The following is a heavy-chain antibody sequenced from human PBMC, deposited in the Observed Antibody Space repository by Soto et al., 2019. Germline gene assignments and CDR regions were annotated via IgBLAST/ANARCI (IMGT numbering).Heavy chain of an antibody. V-gene: IGHV3-23*01. D-gene: IGHD3-3*01. CDR1: GFTFSSYA. J-gene: IGHJ6*03. Sequence: GGSLRLSCAASGFTFSSYAMSWVRQAPGKGLEWVSVINGRGGSTYYADSVKGRFTISRDNSKKTLFLQMNSLRAEDTTVYYCAKPGEYDFWSGYLGNYMDVWGKGTTVTVSS. CDR2: INGRGGST. CDR3: AKPGEYDFWSGYLGNYMDV.